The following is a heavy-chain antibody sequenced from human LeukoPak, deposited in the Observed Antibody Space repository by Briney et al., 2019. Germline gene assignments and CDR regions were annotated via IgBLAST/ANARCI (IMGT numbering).Heavy chain of an antibody. CDR3: GRGGGDYYDDL. CDR1: GGAISSYY. J-gene: IGHJ4*02. V-gene: IGHV4-4*07. Sequence: SETLTFTCTVSGGAISSYYWSWIRQPAGKGLEWIGRIYTSGSTNYNPSLKSRVTMSVDTSKIQFSLKLSSVTAADTAVYYCGRGGGDYYDDLWGQGTLVTVSS. CDR2: IYTSGST. D-gene: IGHD3-22*01.